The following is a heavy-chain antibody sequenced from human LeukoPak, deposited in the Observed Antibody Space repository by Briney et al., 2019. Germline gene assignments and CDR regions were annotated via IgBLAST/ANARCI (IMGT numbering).Heavy chain of an antibody. CDR1: GYTFTDYY. J-gene: IGHJ5*02. CDR2: VDPEDGET. Sequence: GATVKLSCKASGYTFTDYYMHWVQQAPGKGLEWMGRVDPEDGETIYAEKFQGRVTITADTSTDTAYMELSSLRSEDTAVYYCATDLGYLTGTMGGNWFDPWGQGTLVTVSS. CDR3: ATDLGYLTGTMGGNWFDP. V-gene: IGHV1-69-2*01. D-gene: IGHD1-7*01.